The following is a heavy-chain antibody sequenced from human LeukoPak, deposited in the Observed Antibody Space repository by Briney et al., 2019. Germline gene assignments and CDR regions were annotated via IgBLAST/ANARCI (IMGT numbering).Heavy chain of an antibody. J-gene: IGHJ4*02. Sequence: ASVKVSCKASGYTFTSYGISWVRQAPGQGLEWMGWINTNTGNPTYAQGFTGRFVFSLDTSVSTAYLQISSLKAEDTAVYYCASALYGSVSRSFDYWGQGTLVTVSS. CDR2: INTNTGNP. CDR3: ASALYGSVSRSFDY. V-gene: IGHV7-4-1*02. CDR1: GYTFTSYG. D-gene: IGHD3-10*01.